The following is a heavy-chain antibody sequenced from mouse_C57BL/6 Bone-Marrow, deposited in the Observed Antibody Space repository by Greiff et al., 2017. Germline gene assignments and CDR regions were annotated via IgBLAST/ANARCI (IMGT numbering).Heavy chain of an antibody. V-gene: IGHV10-3*01. CDR1: GFTFNTYA. CDR3: VREITTVVAHWYFDV. J-gene: IGHJ1*03. CDR2: IRSKSSNYAT. D-gene: IGHD1-1*01. Sequence: EVHLVESGGGLVQPKGSLKLSCAASGFTFNTYAMHWVRQAPGKGLEWVARIRSKSSNYATYYADSVKDRFTISRDDSQSMLYLQMNNLKTEDTAMYYCVREITTVVAHWYFDVWGTGTTVTVSS.